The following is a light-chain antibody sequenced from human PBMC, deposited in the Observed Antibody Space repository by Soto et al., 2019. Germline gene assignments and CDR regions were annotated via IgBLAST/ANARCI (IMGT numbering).Light chain of an antibody. V-gene: IGKV1-5*01. CDR2: DAS. J-gene: IGKJ1*01. Sequence: DIQMTQSPSTLSASVGDRVTITCRASQSISSWLAWYQQKPGKAPKLLIYDASSLKSGVPSRFSGSGSGTEFTLTISSLQPDDFTTYYCQQYDGYPWTLGPGTKVDI. CDR3: QQYDGYPWT. CDR1: QSISSW.